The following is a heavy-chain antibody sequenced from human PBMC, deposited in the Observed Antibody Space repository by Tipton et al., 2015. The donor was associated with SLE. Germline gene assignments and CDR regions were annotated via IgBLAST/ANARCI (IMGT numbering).Heavy chain of an antibody. J-gene: IGHJ4*02. D-gene: IGHD3-10*01. CDR3: AGDPDGSGSYWRAHYFDS. V-gene: IGHV3-21*01. Sequence: SMKGRFTISRDNAKNSLYLQMNSLRAEDTAVYYCAGDPDGSGSYWRAHYFDSWGQGTPVTVSP.